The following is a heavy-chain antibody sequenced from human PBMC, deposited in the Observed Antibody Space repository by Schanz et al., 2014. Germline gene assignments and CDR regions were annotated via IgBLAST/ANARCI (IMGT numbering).Heavy chain of an antibody. D-gene: IGHD3-3*01. Sequence: QGQLVQSGAEVKQPGASVKVSCKASGYTFTSYDINWVRQAPGQGLEWMGWMNPNSGNTVYAQKFQGRVTMTRHTSISTAYIDLRRLRSEGTAVCFGASGEDRVASSGVVMVAMNVWGQGTTVIVSS. CDR3: ASGEDRVASSGVVMVAMNV. V-gene: IGHV1-8*02. CDR1: GYTFTSYD. CDR2: MNPNSGNT. J-gene: IGHJ6*02.